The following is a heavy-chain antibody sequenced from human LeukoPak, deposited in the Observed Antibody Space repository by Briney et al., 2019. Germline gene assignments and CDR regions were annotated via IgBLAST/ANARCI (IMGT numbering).Heavy chain of an antibody. D-gene: IGHD4-17*01. CDR2: IKSKTDDGTT. CDR3: TTFWDFGDYGGDY. V-gene: IGHV3-15*01. CDR1: GFTFSKAW. J-gene: IGHJ4*02. Sequence: PGGSLRLSCAASGFTFSKAWMSWVRQAPGKGLEWVGRIKSKTDDGTTDYPAPVKGGFTISRHDSTNTLYLQMNSLKTEDTAVYYCTTFWDFGDYGGDYWGQGTLVTVSS.